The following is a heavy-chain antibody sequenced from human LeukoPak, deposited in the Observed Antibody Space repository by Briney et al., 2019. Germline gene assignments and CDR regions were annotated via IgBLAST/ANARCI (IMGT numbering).Heavy chain of an antibody. D-gene: IGHD3-22*01. V-gene: IGHV3-15*01. CDR3: TTLADYYDSSGYYYVSHYFDY. CDR2: IKSKTDGGTT. CDR1: GFTSSNAW. Sequence: GGSLRLSCAASGFTSSNAWMSWVRQAPGKGREWVGRIKSKTDGGTTDYAAPVKGRFTISRDDSKNTLYLQMNSLKTEDTAVYYCTTLADYYDSSGYYYVSHYFDYWGQGTLVTVSS. J-gene: IGHJ4*02.